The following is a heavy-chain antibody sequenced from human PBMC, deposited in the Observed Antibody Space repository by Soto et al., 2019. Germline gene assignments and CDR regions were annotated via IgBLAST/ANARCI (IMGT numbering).Heavy chain of an antibody. D-gene: IGHD1-26*01. CDR2: ISYDGSNK. V-gene: IGHV3-30-3*01. J-gene: IGHJ4*02. CDR3: ARGDPEPY. CDR1: GFTFSSYA. Sequence: QVQLVESGGGVVQPGRSLRLSCAASGFTFSSYAMHWVRQAPGKGLEWVAVISYDGSNKYYADPVKGRFTISRDNSKNTLYLQMNSLRAEDTAVYYCARGDPEPYWGQGTLVTVSS.